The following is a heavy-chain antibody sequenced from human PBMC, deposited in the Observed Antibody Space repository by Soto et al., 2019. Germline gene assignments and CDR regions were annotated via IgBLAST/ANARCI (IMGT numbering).Heavy chain of an antibody. Sequence: QITLKESGPTLVRPTQTLTLTCAFSGFSLSTSGVGVGWIRQPPGKALEWLAVIYWDDSKHYSPSLRSRLTITKDTSKNQVVLTMTNMDPMDRGTYYCAHKGPEDWPHDYWGQGTLVTVSS. D-gene: IGHD3-9*01. CDR1: GFSLSTSGVG. V-gene: IGHV2-5*02. CDR3: AHKGPEDWPHDY. CDR2: IYWDDSK. J-gene: IGHJ4*02.